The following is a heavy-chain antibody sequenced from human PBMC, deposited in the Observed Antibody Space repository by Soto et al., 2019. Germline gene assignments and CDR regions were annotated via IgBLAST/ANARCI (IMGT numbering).Heavy chain of an antibody. CDR3: VKDSYADFHLVLSTSQYFFNY. J-gene: IGHJ4*02. CDR1: GLTFDDYV. CDR2: ITWDSGKI. Sequence: GGSVRLSCTAYGLTFDDYVMRWVGQGSGRGLEWVSGITWDSGKIAYANSVKRRFTIARDDANNSLYLQINILRPEYTTLYYCVKDSYADFHLVLSTSQYFFNYWGQVTLVTISS. V-gene: IGHV3-9*01. D-gene: IGHD2-15*01.